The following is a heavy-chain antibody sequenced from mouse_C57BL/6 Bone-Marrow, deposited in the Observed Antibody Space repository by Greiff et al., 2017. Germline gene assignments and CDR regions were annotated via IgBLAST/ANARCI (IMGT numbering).Heavy chain of an antibody. V-gene: IGHV1-81*01. CDR2: IYPRSGNT. Sequence: VQLQQSGAELARPGASVKLSCKASGYTFTSYGISWVQQRTGQGLEWIGEIYPRSGNTYYNDKFTGKATLTADKCSSTAYMELRRLTSEDSAVYFCARDGYYVYYFDYWGQGTTLTVSS. D-gene: IGHD2-3*01. CDR1: GYTFTSYG. CDR3: ARDGYYVYYFDY. J-gene: IGHJ2*01.